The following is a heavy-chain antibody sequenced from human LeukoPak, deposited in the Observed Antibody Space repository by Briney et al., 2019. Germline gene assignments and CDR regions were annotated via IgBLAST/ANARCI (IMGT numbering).Heavy chain of an antibody. V-gene: IGHV1-18*01. D-gene: IGHD3-22*01. CDR3: ARGIPGYFGTSGYYYAY. CDR1: GYTFTSYG. J-gene: IGHJ4*02. CDR2: ISAYNGNT. Sequence: ASAKVSCKASGYTFTSYGISWVRQAPGQGLEWMGWISAYNGNTNYAQKLQGRVTMTTDTSTSTAYMELRSLRSDDTAVYYCARGIPGYFGTSGYYYAYWGQGTLVTVSS.